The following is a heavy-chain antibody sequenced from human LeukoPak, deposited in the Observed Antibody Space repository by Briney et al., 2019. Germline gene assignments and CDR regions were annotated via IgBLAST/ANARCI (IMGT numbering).Heavy chain of an antibody. CDR3: ARHNKIVKMASIDY. V-gene: IGHV4-39*01. CDR1: GGSISSSSYY. CDR2: IYYSVST. J-gene: IGHJ4*02. Sequence: SETLSLTCSVSGGSISSSSYYSGWIRQPPGKGLEWTGSIYYSVSTYYNPSLNDQLTISVDTSKNQFSLKLSSVTAADTAVYYCARHNKIVKMASIDYWGQGTLVTVSS. D-gene: IGHD5-24*01.